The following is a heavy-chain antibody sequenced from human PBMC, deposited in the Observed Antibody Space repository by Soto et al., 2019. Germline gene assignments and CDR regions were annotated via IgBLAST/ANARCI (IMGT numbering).Heavy chain of an antibody. CDR3: ARGYCSSTSCFQFPDDAFDN. J-gene: IGHJ3*02. V-gene: IGHV4-31*03. Sequence: QVQLQESGPGLVKPSQTLSLTCTVSGGSISSGGYYWSWIRQHPGKGLEWIGYIYYSGSTYYNPSLKSRVTISVDPSKHQVSLKLSSVTAADTAVYYCARGYCSSTSCFQFPDDAFDNWGQGTMVTVSS. CDR2: IYYSGST. D-gene: IGHD2-2*01. CDR1: GGSISSGGYY.